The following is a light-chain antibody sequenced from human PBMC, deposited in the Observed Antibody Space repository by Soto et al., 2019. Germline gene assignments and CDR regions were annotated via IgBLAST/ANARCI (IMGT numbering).Light chain of an antibody. CDR1: QRVSSSY. CDR2: GVS. Sequence: EIVLTQSPGTLSLSPGERATLSCRASQRVSSSYLAWYQQKPGQAPRLLIYGVSSRATGIPDRFSGSGFGTDFTLTISRLEPEDSAVYYCQQYGSSPRTFGQGTKVDIK. CDR3: QQYGSSPRT. J-gene: IGKJ1*01. V-gene: IGKV3-20*01.